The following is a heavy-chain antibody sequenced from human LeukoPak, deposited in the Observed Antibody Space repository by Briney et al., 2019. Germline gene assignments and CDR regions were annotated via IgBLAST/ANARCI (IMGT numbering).Heavy chain of an antibody. D-gene: IGHD2-15*01. V-gene: IGHV3-7*01. CDR1: GFTFRNYW. Sequence: GGSLRLSCAASGFTFRNYWMGWVRQAPGKELEWVANTKPDGSAEYYADSVRGRFTTSRNNANNFLYLQMNSLRAEDTAVYYCPRDGGLNTNFDYWGQGTLVTVSS. CDR3: PRDGGLNTNFDY. CDR2: TKPDGSAE. J-gene: IGHJ4*02.